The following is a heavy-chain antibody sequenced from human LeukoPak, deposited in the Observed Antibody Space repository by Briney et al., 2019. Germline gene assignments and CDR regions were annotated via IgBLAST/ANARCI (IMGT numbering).Heavy chain of an antibody. V-gene: IGHV3-21*01. CDR2: ISTSNSYI. CDR1: GFTFSSYP. Sequence: PGGSLRLSCAASGFTFSSYPMNWVRQAPGKGLEWVSSISTSNSYIYYADSVTGRFTISRDNAKNSLYLQMNSLRAEDTAVYYCARGSKSYGDYIRSRIHYFDYWGQGTLVTVSS. D-gene: IGHD4-17*01. CDR3: ARGSKSYGDYIRSRIHYFDY. J-gene: IGHJ4*02.